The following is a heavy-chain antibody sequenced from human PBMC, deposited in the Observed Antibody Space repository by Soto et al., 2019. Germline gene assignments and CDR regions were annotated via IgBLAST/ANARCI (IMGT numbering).Heavy chain of an antibody. D-gene: IGHD2-15*01. CDR1: GYTFTSYG. V-gene: IGHV1-18*01. Sequence: ASVKVSCKASGYTFTSYGISWVRQAPGQGLEWMGWISAYNGNTNYAQKLQGRVTMTTDTSTSTAYMELRSLRSDDTAVYYCARVHCSGGSCYSELYYYYMDVWGKGTTVTVSS. J-gene: IGHJ6*03. CDR2: ISAYNGNT. CDR3: ARVHCSGGSCYSELYYYYMDV.